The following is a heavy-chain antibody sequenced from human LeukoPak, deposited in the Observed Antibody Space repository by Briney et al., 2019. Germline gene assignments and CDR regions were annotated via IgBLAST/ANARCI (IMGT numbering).Heavy chain of an antibody. V-gene: IGHV1-2*06. D-gene: IGHD6-13*01. J-gene: IGHJ4*02. CDR3: AGLAAAGTDY. Sequence: ASVRVSCKASVYTFTAYYMHCVRQARGQGLKWMGRINPKSGGTNYAQKFQGRVTMTRDTSNSTAYMEQSRLRSDDTAVYYCAGLAAAGTDYWGQGTLVTVSS. CDR1: VYTFTAYY. CDR2: INPKSGGT.